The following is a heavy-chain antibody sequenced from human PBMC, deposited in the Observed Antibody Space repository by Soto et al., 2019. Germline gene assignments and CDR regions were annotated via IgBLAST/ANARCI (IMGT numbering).Heavy chain of an antibody. Sequence: PGGSLRLSCAASGFMFSNYAMNWVRQAPGKGLEWVSGITPSGGTTYYADSVKGRFTISRDNSKNTLYLQMNSLRAEDTAVYYCARGPVGAKFDYWGQGTLVTVSS. CDR2: ITPSGGTT. J-gene: IGHJ4*02. V-gene: IGHV3-23*01. CDR3: ARGPVGAKFDY. CDR1: GFMFSNYA. D-gene: IGHD1-26*01.